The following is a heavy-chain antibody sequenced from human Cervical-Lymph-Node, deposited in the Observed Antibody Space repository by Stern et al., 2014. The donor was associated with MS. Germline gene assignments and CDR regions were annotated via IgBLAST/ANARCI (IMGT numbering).Heavy chain of an antibody. Sequence: VQLVESGGGVVQPGRSLRLSCVASGFIFSNYAMHWVRQPPGEGLEWVAVVSSDGANTYFADSVKGRFTISRDNSKNTLYLQMNSLKIEDTAIYYCASQIWGQGTMVTVSS. CDR2: VSSDGANT. CDR1: GFIFSNYA. J-gene: IGHJ3*02. CDR3: ASQI. V-gene: IGHV3-30*01.